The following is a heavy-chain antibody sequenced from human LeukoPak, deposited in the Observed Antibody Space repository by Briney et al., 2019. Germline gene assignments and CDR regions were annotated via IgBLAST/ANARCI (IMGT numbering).Heavy chain of an antibody. CDR2: ISSSSNTI. Sequence: GGSLRLSCAASGFTFRDYYMTWIRQAPGKGLEWVSYISSSSNTIYYTDSVKGRFTISRDNAKNSMYLQMNSLRDEDTAVYYCARAYYGSGNTYYFDYWGQGTLVTVSS. CDR1: GFTFRDYY. V-gene: IGHV3-11*01. CDR3: ARAYYGSGNTYYFDY. D-gene: IGHD3-10*01. J-gene: IGHJ4*02.